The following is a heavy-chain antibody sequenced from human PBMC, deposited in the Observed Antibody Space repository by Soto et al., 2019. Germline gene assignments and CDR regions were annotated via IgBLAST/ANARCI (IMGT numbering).Heavy chain of an antibody. CDR1: GYTFTGYY. J-gene: IGHJ6*02. Sequence: ASVKVSCKASGYTFTGYYMHWVRQASGQGLEWMGWINPNSGGTNYAQKFQGRVTMTRDTSISTAYMELSRLRSDDTAVYYCARDPPGSIAAAGTRYYYYGMDVWGQGTTVTVS. V-gene: IGHV1-2*02. CDR2: INPNSGGT. CDR3: ARDPPGSIAAAGTRYYYYGMDV. D-gene: IGHD6-13*01.